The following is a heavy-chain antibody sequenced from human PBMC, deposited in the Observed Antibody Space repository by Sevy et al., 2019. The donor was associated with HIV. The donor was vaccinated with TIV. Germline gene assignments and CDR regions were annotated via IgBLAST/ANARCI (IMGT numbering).Heavy chain of an antibody. Sequence: GGSLGLSCAASGFTFSSYAMSWVRQAPGKGLEWVSAISGSGGSTYYADSVKGRFTISRDNSKNTLYLQMNSLRAEDTAVYYCAKGHYYDSSGYYYGYYYYGMDVWGQGTTVTVSS. CDR3: AKGHYYDSSGYYYGYYYYGMDV. V-gene: IGHV3-23*01. CDR2: ISGSGGST. J-gene: IGHJ6*02. CDR1: GFTFSSYA. D-gene: IGHD3-22*01.